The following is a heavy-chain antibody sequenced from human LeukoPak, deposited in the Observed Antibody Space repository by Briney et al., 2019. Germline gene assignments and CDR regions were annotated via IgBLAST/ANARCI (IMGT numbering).Heavy chain of an antibody. CDR2: VYRSGST. J-gene: IGHJ6*02. Sequence: SETLSLTCAVYGGSFSGYYWSWIRQPPGKRLEWIGYVYRSGSTNYNPSLKSRVTISVDTSKNQFSLKLKSVTAADAAVYFCARIDYRDYSGMDVWGQGTTVTVSS. CDR3: ARIDYRDYSGMDV. D-gene: IGHD4/OR15-4a*01. CDR1: GGSFSGYY. V-gene: IGHV4-59*01.